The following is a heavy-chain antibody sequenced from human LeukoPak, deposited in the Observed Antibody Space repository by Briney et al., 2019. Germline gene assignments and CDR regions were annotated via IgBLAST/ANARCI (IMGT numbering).Heavy chain of an antibody. V-gene: IGHV4-61*02. J-gene: IGHJ1*01. CDR2: IYSSGST. D-gene: IGHD2-8*01. CDR1: GGSISSGDYY. Sequence: SQTLSLTCTVSGGSISSGDYYWSWIRQPAGKGLEWIGRIYSSGSTNYNPSLKSRVTMSVDTSKNQFSLKVTSVTAADTAVYYCARVGYASSAIYFQQWGQGTLVSVSS. CDR3: ARVGYASSAIYFQQ.